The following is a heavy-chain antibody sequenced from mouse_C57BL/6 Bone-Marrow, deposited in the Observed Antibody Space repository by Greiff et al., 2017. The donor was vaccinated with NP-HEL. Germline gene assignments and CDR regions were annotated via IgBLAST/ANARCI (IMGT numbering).Heavy chain of an antibody. J-gene: IGHJ4*01. D-gene: IGHD1-1*01. CDR1: GYTFTDYY. V-gene: IGHV1-26*01. CDR3: ARRELLRIYYYGSDAMDY. Sequence: VQLQQSGPELVKPGASVKISCKASGYTFTDYYMNWVRQSQGKSLEWIGDINPNNGGTSYNQKFKGKATLTVDKSSSTAYMELRSLTSEDSAVYYCARRELLRIYYYGSDAMDYWGQGTSVTVSS. CDR2: INPNNGGT.